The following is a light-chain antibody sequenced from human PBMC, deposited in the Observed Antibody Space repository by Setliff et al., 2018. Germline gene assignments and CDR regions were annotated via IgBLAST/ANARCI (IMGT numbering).Light chain of an antibody. CDR3: CAYTASTTYV. V-gene: IGLV2-14*03. CDR1: SNDVGAYDL. Sequence: QSVLTQPASVSGSPGQPITISCSGTSNDVGAYDLVSWYQQHPGKVPKLIIFDVSNRPSGVSHRFSGSKSGNTASLTISGLQADDEADYYCCAYTASTTYVFVNGTKVT. CDR2: DVS. J-gene: IGLJ1*01.